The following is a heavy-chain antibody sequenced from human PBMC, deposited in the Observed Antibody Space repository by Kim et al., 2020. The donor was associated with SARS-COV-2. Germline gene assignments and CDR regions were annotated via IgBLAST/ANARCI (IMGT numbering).Heavy chain of an antibody. V-gene: IGHV1-3*01. J-gene: IGHJ6*03. Sequence: FQGRVTITRDTSASTAYMELSSLRSEDTAVYYCARDLGIVGATYYYYMDVWGKGTTVTVSS. D-gene: IGHD1-26*01. CDR3: ARDLGIVGATYYYYMDV.